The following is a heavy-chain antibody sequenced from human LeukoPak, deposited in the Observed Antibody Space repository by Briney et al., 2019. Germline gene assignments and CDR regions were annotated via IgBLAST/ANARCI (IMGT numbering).Heavy chain of an antibody. V-gene: IGHV5-51*01. Sequence: GESLKISCQGSGYSFTSYWIGWVRQMPGKGLEWMGIIYPGDSDTRYSPSSQGQVTTSADKSISTAYLQWSSLKASDTAMYYCARLHKTYFDYWGQGTLVTVSS. CDR2: IYPGDSDT. CDR3: ARLHKTYFDY. J-gene: IGHJ4*02. CDR1: GYSFTSYW.